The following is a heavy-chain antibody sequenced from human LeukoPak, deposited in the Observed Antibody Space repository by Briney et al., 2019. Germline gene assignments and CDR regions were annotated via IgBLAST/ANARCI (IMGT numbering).Heavy chain of an antibody. CDR2: ISYDGSNK. J-gene: IGHJ4*02. V-gene: IGHV3-30*03. Sequence: GGSLRLSCAASGFTFSSYGMHWVRQAPGKGLEWVAVISYDGSNKYYADPVKGRFTISRDDSKNTLYLQMNSLRAEDTAVYYCAVAFKQLAHLDYWGQGTLVTVSS. CDR1: GFTFSSYG. CDR3: AVAFKQLAHLDY. D-gene: IGHD6-13*01.